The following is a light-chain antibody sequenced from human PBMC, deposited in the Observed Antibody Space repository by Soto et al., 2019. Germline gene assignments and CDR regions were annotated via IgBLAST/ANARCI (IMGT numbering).Light chain of an antibody. J-gene: IGLJ2*01. Sequence: SYELTQPPSVSVAPGKPARITCGGHNIGSKSVHWYQQKPGQAPVLVIYYDSDRPSGIPERFSGSNSGNTATLTISRVEAGDEADYYCQVWDSSSDHVVFGGWNKVTVL. CDR3: QVWDSSSDHVV. CDR1: NIGSKS. V-gene: IGLV3-21*04. CDR2: YDS.